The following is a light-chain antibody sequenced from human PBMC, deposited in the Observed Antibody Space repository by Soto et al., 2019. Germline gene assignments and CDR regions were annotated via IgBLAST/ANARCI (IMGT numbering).Light chain of an antibody. CDR1: QGIANY. CDR3: QKYSSAPWT. Sequence: DIQMTQSPSSLSASVGDRVTISCRASQGIANYLAWYQQKPGKGPELLIYAASTLHSGVPSRFSGSGSGTDFTLTISSLQPEDVASYYCQKYSSAPWTFGQGTKVEIK. J-gene: IGKJ1*01. CDR2: AAS. V-gene: IGKV1-27*01.